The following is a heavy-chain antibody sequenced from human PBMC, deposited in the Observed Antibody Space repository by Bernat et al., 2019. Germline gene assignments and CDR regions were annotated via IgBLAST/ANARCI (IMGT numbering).Heavy chain of an antibody. CDR1: GGSFSGYY. CDR2: INHSGST. CDR3: ARGLSLHCTNGVCYGLVMDV. D-gene: IGHD2-8*01. Sequence: QVQLQQWGAGLLKPSETLSLTCAVYGGSFSGYYWSWIRQPPGKGLEWIGEINHSGSTNYNPSLKSRVTISVDTSKNQFSLKLSSVTAAVTAVYYCARGLSLHCTNGVCYGLVMDVWGQGTTVTVSS. J-gene: IGHJ6*02. V-gene: IGHV4-34*01.